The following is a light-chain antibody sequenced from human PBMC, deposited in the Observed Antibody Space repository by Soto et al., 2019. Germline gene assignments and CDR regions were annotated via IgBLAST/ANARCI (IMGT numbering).Light chain of an antibody. V-gene: IGLV2-14*03. CDR3: CSFTTSHTYV. J-gene: IGLJ1*01. CDR1: SSDIGHYDY. CDR2: DVT. Sequence: QSVLTQPASVSGSPGQSITISCTGTSSDIGHYDYVSWYQQHPGKAPKLMIYDVTYRPSGVSNRYSGSKSGNSASLTISGLQADDEADYYCCSFTTSHTYVFGSGTKVTVL.